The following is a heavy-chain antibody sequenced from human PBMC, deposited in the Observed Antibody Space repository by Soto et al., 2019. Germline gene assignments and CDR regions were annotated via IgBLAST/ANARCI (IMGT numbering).Heavy chain of an antibody. CDR2: ISGSGGST. Sequence: GGSLRLSCAASGFTFSSYAMSWVRQAPGKGLEWVSAISGSGGSTYYADSVKGRFTISRDNSKNTLYLQMNSLRAEDTAVYYCAKDWGLAWEFLEWLPPARYYYYMDVWGKGTTVTVSS. CDR3: AKDWGLAWEFLEWLPPARYYYYMDV. CDR1: GFTFSSYA. J-gene: IGHJ6*03. V-gene: IGHV3-23*01. D-gene: IGHD3-3*01.